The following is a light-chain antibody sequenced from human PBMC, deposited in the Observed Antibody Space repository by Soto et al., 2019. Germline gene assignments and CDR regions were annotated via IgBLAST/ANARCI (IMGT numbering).Light chain of an antibody. CDR1: QSLTRNF. Sequence: EILLTQSPVTLSLSPGDRATLSCRASQSLTRNFLAWYQQRPGQTPRLLIYDASSRATDVPDRFSGSGSGTDFTLTISRLEPEEFAVEFCQQYGWLPRSFGGGTKVE. CDR2: DAS. V-gene: IGKV3-20*01. J-gene: IGKJ4*01. CDR3: QQYGWLPRS.